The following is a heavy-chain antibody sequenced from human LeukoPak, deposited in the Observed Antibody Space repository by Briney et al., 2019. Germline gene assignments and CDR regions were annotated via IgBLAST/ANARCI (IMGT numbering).Heavy chain of an antibody. CDR3: ARKLGSSSGWNYFDY. D-gene: IGHD6-19*01. V-gene: IGHV6-1*01. CDR1: GDSVSSNSAA. Sequence: SQTLSLTCAISGDSVSSNSAAWNWIRQSPSRGLEWLGRTFYRSKWYNDYAVSVKSRITINPDTSKNQFSLQLNSETPEDTAVYYCARKLGSSSGWNYFDYWGQGTLVTVSS. J-gene: IGHJ4*02. CDR2: TFYRSKWYN.